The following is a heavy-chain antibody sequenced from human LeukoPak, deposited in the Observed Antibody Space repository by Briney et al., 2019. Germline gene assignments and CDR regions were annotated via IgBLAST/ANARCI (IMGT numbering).Heavy chain of an antibody. Sequence: PSETLSLTCTVSGGSNSSYYWSWIRQPPGKGLEWIGYIYYSGSTNYNPSLKSRVTISVDTSKNQFSLKLSSVTAADTAVYYCAXXXXXXXXDSSGYDYWGQGTLVTVSS. V-gene: IGHV4-59*01. CDR1: GGSNSSYY. J-gene: IGHJ4*02. D-gene: IGHD3-22*01. CDR2: IYYSGST. CDR3: AXXXXXXXXDSSGYDY.